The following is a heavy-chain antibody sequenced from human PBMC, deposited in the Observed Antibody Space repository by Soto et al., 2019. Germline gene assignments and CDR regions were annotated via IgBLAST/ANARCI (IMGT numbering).Heavy chain of an antibody. J-gene: IGHJ5*02. Sequence: GGSLRLSCAAPGFTCSNYEMNWVLQAPGKGLEWISYIDRSGTTIHYADSVKGRFTISRDNAKNSMYLQMNSLRVDDTAVYYCVGDGDGGCCSSWFVPWGQGTLVTVSS. CDR2: IDRSGTTI. CDR1: GFTCSNYE. V-gene: IGHV3-48*03. D-gene: IGHD2-15*01. CDR3: VGDGDGGCCSSWFVP.